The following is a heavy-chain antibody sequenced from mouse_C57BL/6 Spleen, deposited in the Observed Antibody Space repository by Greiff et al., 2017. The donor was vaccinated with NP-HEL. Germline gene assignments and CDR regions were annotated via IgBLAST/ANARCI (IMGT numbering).Heavy chain of an antibody. J-gene: IGHJ3*01. D-gene: IGHD2-4*01. Sequence: EVMLVESEGGLVQPGRSMKLSCTASGFTFSDYYMAWVRQVPEKGLEWVANINYDGSSTYYLDSLKSRFIISRDNAKNILYLQMSSLKSEDTATYYCARYDYDKGFAYWGQGTLVTVSA. CDR1: GFTFSDYY. V-gene: IGHV5-16*01. CDR3: ARYDYDKGFAY. CDR2: INYDGSST.